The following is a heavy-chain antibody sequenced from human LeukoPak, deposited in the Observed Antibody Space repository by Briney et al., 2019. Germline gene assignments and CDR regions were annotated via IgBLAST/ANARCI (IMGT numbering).Heavy chain of an antibody. D-gene: IGHD3-10*01. CDR2: INTNTGNP. CDR3: ARGYGSGSFLRLGYYYMDV. J-gene: IGHJ6*03. CDR1: GYTFTSYA. V-gene: IGHV7-4-1*02. Sequence: ASVKVSCKASGYTFTSYAMNWVRQAPGQGLGWMGWINTNTGNPTYAQGFTGRFVFSLDTSVSTAYLQISSLKAEDTAVYYCARGYGSGSFLRLGYYYMDVWGKGTTVTVSS.